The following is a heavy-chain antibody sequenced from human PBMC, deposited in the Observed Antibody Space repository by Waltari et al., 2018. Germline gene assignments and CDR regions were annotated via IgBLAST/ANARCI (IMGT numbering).Heavy chain of an antibody. V-gene: IGHV4-39*01. CDR1: GGSISSISDY. CDR2: IYYSGST. CDR3: ARSIVGASKAYYYYMDV. J-gene: IGHJ6*03. Sequence: QLQLQESRPGLVKPSETLCLTCTVSGGSISSISDYWGWIRQPPGKGLEWIGSIYYSGSTYYNPSLKSRVTISVDTSKNQFSLKLSSVTAADTAVYYCARSIVGASKAYYYYMDVWGQGTTVTVSS. D-gene: IGHD1-26*01.